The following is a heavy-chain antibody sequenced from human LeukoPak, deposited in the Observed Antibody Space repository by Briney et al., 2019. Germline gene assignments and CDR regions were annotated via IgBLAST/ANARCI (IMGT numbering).Heavy chain of an antibody. D-gene: IGHD3-22*01. CDR2: IWYDGSNK. V-gene: IGHV3-33*01. CDR3: ARHDSSSYLNN. CDR1: GFIFSSYG. Sequence: GRSLRLSCAASGFIFSSYGMHWVRQAPGEGLEWVAVIWYDGSNKYYADSVKGRFTISRDNPKNTLYLQMNSLRAEDTAVYYCARHDSSSYLNNWGQGTLVTVSS. J-gene: IGHJ4*02.